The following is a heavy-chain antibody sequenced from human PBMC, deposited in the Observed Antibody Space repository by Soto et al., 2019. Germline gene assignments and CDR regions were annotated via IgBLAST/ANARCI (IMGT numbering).Heavy chain of an antibody. D-gene: IGHD6-13*01. CDR3: ARGGAAAGPRYYYYYGMDV. CDR1: GYTFTSYG. J-gene: IGHJ6*02. V-gene: IGHV1-18*01. Sequence: ASVKVSCKASGYTFTSYGISWVRQAPGQGLEWMGWISAYNGNTNYAQKLQGRVTMTTDTSTSTAYMELRSLRSDDTAVYYCARGGAAAGPRYYYYYGMDVWGQGTTVTVSS. CDR2: ISAYNGNT.